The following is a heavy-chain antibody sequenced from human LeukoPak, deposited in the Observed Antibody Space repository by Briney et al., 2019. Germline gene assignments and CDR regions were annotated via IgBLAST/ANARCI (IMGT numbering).Heavy chain of an antibody. J-gene: IGHJ3*02. D-gene: IGHD1-7*01. CDR3: ARDTPHNWNYVGAFDI. CDR1: GFTFSSYS. V-gene: IGHV3-48*01. Sequence: GGSLRLSCAASGFTFSSYSMNWVRQAPGKGLEWVSYISSSSSTIYYADSVKGRFTISRDNAKNSLYLQMNSLRAEDTAVYYCARDTPHNWNYVGAFDIWGQGTMVTVSS. CDR2: ISSSSSTI.